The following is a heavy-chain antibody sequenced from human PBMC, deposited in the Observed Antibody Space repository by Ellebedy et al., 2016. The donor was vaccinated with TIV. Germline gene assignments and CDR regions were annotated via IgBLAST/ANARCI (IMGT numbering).Heavy chain of an antibody. CDR3: ATLTSFGVASFDY. CDR1: GFTLSNYW. CDR2: IWYDGSNK. D-gene: IGHD3-3*01. J-gene: IGHJ4*02. Sequence: GESLKIPCAAPGFTLSNYWMSRVRQASGKGLEWVAVIWYDGSNKYYADSVKGRFTISRDNSKKTLYLQMNSLRTEDTAVYYCATLTSFGVASFDYWGQGTLVTVSS. V-gene: IGHV3-33*08.